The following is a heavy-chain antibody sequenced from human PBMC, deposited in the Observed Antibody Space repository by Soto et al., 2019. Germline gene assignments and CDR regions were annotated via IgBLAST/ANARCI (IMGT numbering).Heavy chain of an antibody. V-gene: IGHV4-39*01. J-gene: IGHJ6*02. CDR2: IYHSGST. D-gene: IGHD1-1*01. Sequence: SETLSLTCTVSGGSISSSSYYWGWIRQPPGKGLEWIGYIYHSGSTYYNPSLKSRVTISVDTSKNQFSLKLSSVTAADTAVYYCARHIGRGTYYYYGMDVWGQGTTVTVSS. CDR3: ARHIGRGTYYYYGMDV. CDR1: GGSISSSSYY.